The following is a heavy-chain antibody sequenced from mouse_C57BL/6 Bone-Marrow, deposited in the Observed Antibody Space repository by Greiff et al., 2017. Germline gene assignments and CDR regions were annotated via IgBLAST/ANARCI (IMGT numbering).Heavy chain of an antibody. Sequence: EVKLMESGAELVRPGASVKLSCTASGFNIKDDYMHWVKQRPEQGLEWIGWIDPENGDTEYASKFQGKATITADTSSNTAYLKLSSLTSEDTAVYYCTTFYDYYYYAMDYWGQGTSVTVSS. CDR1: GFNIKDDY. CDR3: TTFYDYYYYAMDY. J-gene: IGHJ4*01. D-gene: IGHD2-4*01. CDR2: IDPENGDT. V-gene: IGHV14-4*01.